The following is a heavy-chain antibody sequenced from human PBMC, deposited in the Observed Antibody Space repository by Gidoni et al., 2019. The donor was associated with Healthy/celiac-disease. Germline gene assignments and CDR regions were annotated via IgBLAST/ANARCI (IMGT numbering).Heavy chain of an antibody. J-gene: IGHJ5*02. Sequence: EVQLLESGGGLVQPGGSLRLSCAASGFTFSNYAMSWVRQAPGKGLEWVSTISAGGTNTYYADSVKGRFTISRDNSKNTLYLQMNSLRAEDTAIFYCAKDIVVVVAATPSRWFDPWGQGTLVTVSS. CDR1: GFTFSNYA. CDR3: AKDIVVVVAATPSRWFDP. D-gene: IGHD2-15*01. V-gene: IGHV3-23*01. CDR2: ISAGGTNT.